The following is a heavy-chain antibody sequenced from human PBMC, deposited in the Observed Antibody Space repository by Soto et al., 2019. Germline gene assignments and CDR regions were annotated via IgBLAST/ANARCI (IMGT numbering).Heavy chain of an antibody. CDR3: ARDEVVWGSGSYIHYYGMDV. V-gene: IGHV4-31*02. D-gene: IGHD3-10*01. CDR2: IYYSGST. CDR1: GGSISSGGYY. Sequence: PSETLSLTCTVSGGSISSGGYYWSWIRQHPGKGLEWIGYIYYSGSTYYNPSLKSRVTISVDTSKNQFSLKLSSVTAADTAVYYCARDEVVWGSGSYIHYYGMDVWGQGTTVTVSS. J-gene: IGHJ6*02.